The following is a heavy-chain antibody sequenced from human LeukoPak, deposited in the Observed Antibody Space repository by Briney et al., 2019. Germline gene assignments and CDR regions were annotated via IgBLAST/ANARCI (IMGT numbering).Heavy chain of an antibody. CDR3: ARNEQLVLGYYYYYYMDV. J-gene: IGHJ6*03. V-gene: IGHV1-69*04. D-gene: IGHD6-6*01. Sequence: ASVKVSCKASGGTFSSYAISWVRQAPGQGLEWMGRIIPILGIANYAQKFQGRVTITADKSTSTAYMELSSLRSEDTAVYYCARNEQLVLGYYYYYYMDVWGKGTTVTVSS. CDR2: IIPILGIA. CDR1: GGTFSSYA.